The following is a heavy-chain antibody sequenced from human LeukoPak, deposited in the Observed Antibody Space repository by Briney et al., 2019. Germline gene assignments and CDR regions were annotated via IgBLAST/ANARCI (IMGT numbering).Heavy chain of an antibody. J-gene: IGHJ6*03. CDR2: ISGSGGST. D-gene: IGHD3-22*01. CDR3: ARDHSGYYDYYYYYYMDV. CDR1: GFTFSSYG. Sequence: PGGSLRLSCAASGFTFSSYGMSWVRQAPGKGLEWVSAISGSGGSTYYADSVKGRFTISRDNSKNTLYLQMNSLRAEDTAVYYCARDHSGYYDYYYYYYMDVWGKGTTVTVSS. V-gene: IGHV3-23*01.